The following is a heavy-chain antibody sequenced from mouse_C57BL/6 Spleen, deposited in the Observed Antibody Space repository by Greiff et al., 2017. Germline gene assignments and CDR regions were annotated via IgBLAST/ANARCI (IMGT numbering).Heavy chain of an antibody. D-gene: IGHD2-4*01. CDR2: IDPSDSET. V-gene: IGHV1-52*01. Sequence: VKLQQPGAELVRPGSSVKLSCKASGYTFTSYWMHWVKQRPIQGLEWIGNIDPSDSETHYNQKFKDKATLTVDKSSSTAYMQLSSLTSEDSAVYYCARVKDYDGCYFDYWGQGTTLTGSS. CDR3: ARVKDYDGCYFDY. CDR1: GYTFTSYW. J-gene: IGHJ2*01.